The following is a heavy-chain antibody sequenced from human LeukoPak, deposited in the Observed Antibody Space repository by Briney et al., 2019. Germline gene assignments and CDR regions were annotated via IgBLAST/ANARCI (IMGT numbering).Heavy chain of an antibody. CDR2: IYTSGST. D-gene: IGHD3-22*01. CDR3: ARASLTYYYDSSGYSNDSYYYYYMDV. J-gene: IGHJ6*03. Sequence: SETLSLTCTISGGSISSGSYYWSWIRQPAGKGLEWIGRIYTSGSTNYNPSLKSRVTISVDTSKNQFSLKLSSVTAADTAAYYCARASLTYYYDSSGYSNDSYYYYYMDVWGKGTTVTVSS. V-gene: IGHV4-61*02. CDR1: GGSISSGSYY.